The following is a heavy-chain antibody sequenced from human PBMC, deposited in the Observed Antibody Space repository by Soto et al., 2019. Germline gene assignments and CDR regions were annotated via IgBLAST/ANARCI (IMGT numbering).Heavy chain of an antibody. Sequence: LRLSCAASRFTFRSYGMHWVPQAPGKGLEWVAVISYDGNNQYYADSVKGRFSISRDNSKNTLYLHMNSRRAKDTAAYHRATLAHSSCYECLEYWGRGTLVTVSS. J-gene: IGHJ4*02. CDR3: ATLAHSSCYECLEY. CDR1: RFTFRSYG. CDR2: ISYDGNNQ. V-gene: IGHV3-30*03. D-gene: IGHD3-22*01.